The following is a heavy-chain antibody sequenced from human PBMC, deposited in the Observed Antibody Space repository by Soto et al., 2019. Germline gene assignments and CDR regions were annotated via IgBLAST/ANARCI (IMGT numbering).Heavy chain of an antibody. J-gene: IGHJ4*02. D-gene: IGHD5-18*01. CDR2: INAANGNT. V-gene: IGHV1-3*01. CDR3: AREGQLWLRPFDY. CDR1: GYTFTSYA. Sequence: ASVKVSCKASGYTFTSYAMHWVRQAPGQRLEWMGWINAANGNTKYSQKFQGRVTITRDTSASTAYMELSSLRSEDTAVYYCAREGQLWLRPFDYWGQGTLVTVSS.